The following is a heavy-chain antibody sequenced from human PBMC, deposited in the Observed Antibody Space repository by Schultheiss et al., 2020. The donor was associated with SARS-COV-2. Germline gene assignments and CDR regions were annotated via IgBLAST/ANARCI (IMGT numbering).Heavy chain of an antibody. D-gene: IGHD2-2*01. J-gene: IGHJ4*02. V-gene: IGHV4-31*03. Sequence: SETLSLTCTVSGGPMSRGGYYWSWIRQHPGKGLEWIGHIYYSGNTNYNPSLKSRVSISVDTSKNQFSLRLTSLTAADTALYYCARQPSRTRSGLDYWGQGILVTVSS. CDR2: IYYSGNT. CDR1: GGPMSRGGYY. CDR3: ARQPSRTRSGLDY.